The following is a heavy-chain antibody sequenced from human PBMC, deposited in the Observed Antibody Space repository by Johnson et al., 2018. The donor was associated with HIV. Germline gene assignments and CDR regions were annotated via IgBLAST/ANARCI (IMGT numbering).Heavy chain of an antibody. CDR2: IKHDGSQK. Sequence: VQLVESGGGLVQPGGSLRLSCAASEFTLRWYWMSWVRQAPGKGLEWVANIKHDGSQKYYADSVKGRFTISRDNAKNSLYLQMNSLRAEDTAVYYCARDVMEDFWSGSFDAFDIWGQGTMVTVSS. J-gene: IGHJ3*02. CDR3: ARDVMEDFWSGSFDAFDI. V-gene: IGHV3-7*03. CDR1: EFTLRWYW. D-gene: IGHD3-3*01.